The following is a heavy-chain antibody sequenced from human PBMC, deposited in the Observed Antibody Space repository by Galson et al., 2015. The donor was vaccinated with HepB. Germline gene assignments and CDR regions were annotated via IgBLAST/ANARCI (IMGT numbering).Heavy chain of an antibody. CDR3: ARGGAFGFDI. CDR1: GFTFSSYW. D-gene: IGHD3-16*01. Sequence: SLSLSCAASGFTFSSYWINWVRQAPGKGLEWVANIKEDGRDKYYVDSVKGRFTISRDNAKNSVYLQMNSLRAEDTAVYYCARGGAFGFDIWGQGTMVTVSS. V-gene: IGHV3-7*01. CDR2: IKEDGRDK. J-gene: IGHJ3*02.